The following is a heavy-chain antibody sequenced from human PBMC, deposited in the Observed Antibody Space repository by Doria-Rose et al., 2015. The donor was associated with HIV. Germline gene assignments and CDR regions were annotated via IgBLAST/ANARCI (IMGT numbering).Heavy chain of an antibody. CDR2: ISSSGTT. CDR3: ARARNYGFPHFFDF. V-gene: IGHV4-30-4*01. D-gene: IGHD3-10*01. Sequence: VQLLESGPGLVRPSQTLSLTCTVSGDSISIGDSFWSWIRQPPGKGPEWIGYISSSGTTYYYPSLRGRLTISLDASKTQFSLNLNSVTAADTAVYYCARARNYGFPHFFDFWGQGTLVTVSS. J-gene: IGHJ4*02. CDR1: GDSISIGDSF.